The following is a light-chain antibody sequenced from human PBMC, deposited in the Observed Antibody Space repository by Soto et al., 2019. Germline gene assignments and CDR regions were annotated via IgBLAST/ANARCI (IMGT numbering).Light chain of an antibody. Sequence: EIVLTQSPGTLSLSPGERATLSCRASHSVSGNFLAWDQQRPGQAPRLLIYGASSKDADIPDRFSGCGSGTDFTLTISRLEPEDVAVYFCQQYGNSPGTFGQGTKLEIK. CDR2: GAS. J-gene: IGKJ2*01. CDR1: HSVSGNF. CDR3: QQYGNSPGT. V-gene: IGKV3-20*01.